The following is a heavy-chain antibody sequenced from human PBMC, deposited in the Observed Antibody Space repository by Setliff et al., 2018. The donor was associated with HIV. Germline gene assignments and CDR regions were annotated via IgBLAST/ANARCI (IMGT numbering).Heavy chain of an antibody. D-gene: IGHD3-3*01. CDR3: MRGRSITILGVGYFDF. CDR1: GYSISTAYY. J-gene: IGHJ4*02. Sequence: SETLSLPCAVSGYSISTAYYWGWIRQPPGKGLEWIGSVYHSGTTYYNPSLKSRVTISVDMSNNQFSLKVTSVTAADTAVYYCMRGRSITILGVGYFDFWGQGTQVTVSS. V-gene: IGHV4-38-2*01. CDR2: VYHSGTT.